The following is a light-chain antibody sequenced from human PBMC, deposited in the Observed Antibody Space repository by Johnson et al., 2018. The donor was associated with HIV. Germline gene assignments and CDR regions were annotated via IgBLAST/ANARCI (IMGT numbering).Light chain of an antibody. CDR2: ENN. CDR3: GTWDSSLSAFYV. CDR1: SSNIGNNY. V-gene: IGLV1-51*02. J-gene: IGLJ1*01. Sequence: TQPPSVSAAPGQKVTISCSGSSSNIGNNYVSWYQQLPGTAPKLLIYENNKRPSGIPDRFSGSTSGTSATLGITGLQTGDEADYYCGTWDSSLSAFYVFGTGTKVTVL.